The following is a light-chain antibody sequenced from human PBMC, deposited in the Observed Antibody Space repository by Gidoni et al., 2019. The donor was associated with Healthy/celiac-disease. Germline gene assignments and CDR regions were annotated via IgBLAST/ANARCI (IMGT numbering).Light chain of an antibody. CDR2: AAS. CDR1: QSSSSY. CDR3: QQSYSTPQT. J-gene: IGKJ1*01. Sequence: DIQMTQSPSSLSASVGDRVTITCRASQSSSSYLNWYQQKPGKAPKLLIYAASILQSGVPTRFSGSGAVTDFTLTISSLQPEDCATYYCQQSYSTPQTFGQXTKVESK. V-gene: IGKV1-39*01.